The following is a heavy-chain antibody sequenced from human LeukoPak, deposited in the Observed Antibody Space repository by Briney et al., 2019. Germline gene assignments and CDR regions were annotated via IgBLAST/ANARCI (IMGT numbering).Heavy chain of an antibody. J-gene: IGHJ4*02. CDR3: ARVNGQWLVVG. CDR2: IYYSGST. V-gene: IGHV4-59*01. CDR1: GGSISSYY. Sequence: SETMSLTCTVSGGSISSYYWSWIRQPPGKGLEWIGYIYYSGSTNYNPSLKSRVTISVDTSKNQFSLKLSSVTAADTAVYYCARVNGQWLVVGWGQGTLVTVSS. D-gene: IGHD6-19*01.